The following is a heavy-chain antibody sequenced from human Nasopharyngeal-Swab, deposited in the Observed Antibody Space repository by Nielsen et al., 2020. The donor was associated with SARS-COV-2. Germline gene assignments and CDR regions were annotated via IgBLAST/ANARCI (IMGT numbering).Heavy chain of an antibody. V-gene: IGHV3-74*01. D-gene: IGHD3-9*01. CDR1: GFTFSSYW. CDR3: ARAKTYYDILTGYYPDAFDI. CDR2: INSDGSST. J-gene: IGHJ3*02. Sequence: GGSLRLSCAASGFTFSSYWMHWVRQAPGKGLVWVSRINSDGSSTSYADSVKGRFTTSRDNAKNTLYLQMNSLRAEDTAVYYCARAKTYYDILTGYYPDAFDIWGQGTMVTVSS.